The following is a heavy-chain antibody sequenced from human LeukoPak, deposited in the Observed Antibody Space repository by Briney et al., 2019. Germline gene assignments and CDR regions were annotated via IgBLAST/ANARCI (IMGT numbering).Heavy chain of an antibody. Sequence: GGSLRLSCAASGFRIADYYMSWVRQAPGKGLECISFISGSGGTVRYADSVRGRFTISRDNAENSLYLQMSSLRVEDTAVYYCARESWANVDYWGQGTLVIVPS. CDR2: ISGSGGTV. CDR3: ARESWANVDY. J-gene: IGHJ4*02. D-gene: IGHD1-26*01. CDR1: GFRIADYY. V-gene: IGHV3-11*01.